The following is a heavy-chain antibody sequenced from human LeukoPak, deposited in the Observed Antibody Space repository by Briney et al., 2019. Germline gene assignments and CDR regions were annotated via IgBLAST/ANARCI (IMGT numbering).Heavy chain of an antibody. Sequence: ASVKVSCKASGGTFSTYVISWVRQAPGQGLEWMGGIIPVFGTANYAEKFQDRVTITADKSTSTAYMELSSLRSEDTAMYYCAINQAGYCGGGSCYRHEFYYMDAWGKGTSVTVSS. CDR3: AINQAGYCGGGSCYRHEFYYMDA. CDR1: GGTFSTYV. CDR2: IIPVFGTA. J-gene: IGHJ6*03. D-gene: IGHD2-15*01. V-gene: IGHV1-69*06.